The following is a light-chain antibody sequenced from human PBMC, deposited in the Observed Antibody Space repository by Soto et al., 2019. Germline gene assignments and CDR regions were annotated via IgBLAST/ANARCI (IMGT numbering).Light chain of an antibody. J-gene: IGKJ1*01. Sequence: VYGKDRAPLCCRASQSVSSNLAWYQQKPGQAPRLLIYGASTRATGIPARFSGSGSGTEVTRTSCRLPSEDSPVNYCRQCHYGWGFGRGTKVDIK. CDR3: RQCHYGWG. V-gene: IGKV3-15*01. CDR2: GAS. CDR1: QSVSSN.